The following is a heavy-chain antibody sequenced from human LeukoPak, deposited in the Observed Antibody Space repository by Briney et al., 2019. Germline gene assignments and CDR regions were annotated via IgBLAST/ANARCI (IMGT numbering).Heavy chain of an antibody. CDR2: ISAAGGIT. CDR1: GFSFSSYA. J-gene: IGHJ4*02. CDR3: AGYYCSSGTCRKYLDY. Sequence: GGSLRLSCAASGFSFSSYAMSWVRQAPGKGLEWVSTISAAGGITYYADSVKGRFTISRDNSKNTLFLQMSSLRAEDTAVYYCAGYYCSSGTCRKYLDYWGQGTLVTVSS. V-gene: IGHV3-23*01. D-gene: IGHD2-15*01.